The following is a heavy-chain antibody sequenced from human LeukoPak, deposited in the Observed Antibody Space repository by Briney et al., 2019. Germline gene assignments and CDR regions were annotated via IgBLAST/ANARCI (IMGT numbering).Heavy chain of an antibody. CDR2: ISAYNGNT. CDR1: GYTFTSYG. V-gene: IGHV1-18*01. CDR3: ARGSGRDGYNPLPDPFDY. D-gene: IGHD5-24*01. J-gene: IGHJ4*02. Sequence: VASVKVSCKASGYTFTSYGISWVRQAPGQGLEWMGWISAYNGNTNYAQKLQGRVTMTTDTSTSTAYMELRSLRSDDTAVYYCARGSGRDGYNPLPDPFDYWGQGTLVTVSS.